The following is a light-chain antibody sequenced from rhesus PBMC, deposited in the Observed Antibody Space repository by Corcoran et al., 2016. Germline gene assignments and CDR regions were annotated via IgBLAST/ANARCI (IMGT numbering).Light chain of an antibody. CDR1: ESVSVFGRNL. Sequence: DIVLTQSPASLAVSPGQRATITCRASESVSVFGRNLIHWYQQKPGQPPKLLIYQASNKDTGVPARFSGNGSRTDFTLTINPVEADDAAAYYCLQSKNSPRTFGQGTKVDIK. V-gene: IGKV7-13*01. J-gene: IGKJ1*01. CDR3: LQSKNSPRT. CDR2: QAS.